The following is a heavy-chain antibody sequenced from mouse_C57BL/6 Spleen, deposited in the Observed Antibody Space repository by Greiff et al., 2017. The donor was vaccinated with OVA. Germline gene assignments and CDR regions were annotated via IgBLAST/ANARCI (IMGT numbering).Heavy chain of an antibody. V-gene: IGHV1-80*01. CDR3: ARSREITTVYFDY. CDR1: GYAFSSYW. Sequence: QVQLQQSGAELVKPGASVKISCKASGYAFSSYWMNWVKQRPGKGLEWIGQIYPGDGDTNYNGKFKGKATLTADKSSSTAYMQLSSLTSEDSAVYFCARSREITTVYFDYWGQGTTLTVSS. J-gene: IGHJ2*01. CDR2: IYPGDGDT. D-gene: IGHD1-1*01.